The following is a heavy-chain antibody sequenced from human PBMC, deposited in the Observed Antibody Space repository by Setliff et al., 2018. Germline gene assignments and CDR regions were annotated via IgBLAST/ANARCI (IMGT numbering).Heavy chain of an antibody. CDR1: GGSTSSGSYY. CDR2: IYSSGST. CDR3: ARRETYYNFWSGYYAY. Sequence: SETLSLTCTVSGGSTSSGSYYWSWIRQPARKGLEWIGHIYSSGSTNYNPSLKSRVTISVDTSKNQFSLKLSSVTAADTAVYYCARRETYYNFWSGYYAYWGQGTLVTVSS. V-gene: IGHV4-61*09. J-gene: IGHJ4*02. D-gene: IGHD3-3*01.